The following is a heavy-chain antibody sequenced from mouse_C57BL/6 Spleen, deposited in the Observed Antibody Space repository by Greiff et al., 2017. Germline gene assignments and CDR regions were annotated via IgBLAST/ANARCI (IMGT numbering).Heavy chain of an antibody. D-gene: IGHD2-4*01. CDR3: ARYQGYDYDKGFAY. CDR2: IYPGSGST. V-gene: IGHV1-55*01. Sequence: QVQLQQPGAELVKPGASVKMSCKASGYTFTSYWITWVKQRPGQGLEWIGDIYPGSGSTNYNEKFKSKATLTVDTSSSTAYMQLSSLTSEDSAVYYCARYQGYDYDKGFAYWGQGTLVTVSA. J-gene: IGHJ3*01. CDR1: GYTFTSYW.